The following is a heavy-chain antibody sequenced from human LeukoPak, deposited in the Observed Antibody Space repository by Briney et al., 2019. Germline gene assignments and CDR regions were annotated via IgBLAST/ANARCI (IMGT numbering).Heavy chain of an antibody. J-gene: IGHJ5*02. Sequence: SETLSLTCTVSGYSISSGYYWGWIRQPPGKGLEWIGSIYHSGSTYYNPSLKSRVTISVDTSKNQFSLRLSSVTAADTAVYYCARGFAHWFDPWGQGTLVTVSS. CDR3: ARGFAHWFDP. CDR1: GYSISSGYY. CDR2: IYHSGST. V-gene: IGHV4-38-2*02.